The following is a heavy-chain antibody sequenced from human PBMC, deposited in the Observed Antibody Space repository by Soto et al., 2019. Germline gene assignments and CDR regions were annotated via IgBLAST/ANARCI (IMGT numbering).Heavy chain of an antibody. CDR1: GFSLTTPGMC. V-gene: IGHV2-70*12. J-gene: IGHJ6*02. Sequence: SGPTLVNPRPTLTLTCTFSGFSLTTPGMCVSWIRQPPGKALEWLAVIDWDDDKYYSTSLKTRLSISMDTSKNQVVLEMTNVAPVDTATYYCAHIRGAGAYYYYPMDVWGQGTTVTVSS. CDR2: IDWDDDK. CDR3: AHIRGAGAYYYYPMDV. D-gene: IGHD3-10*01.